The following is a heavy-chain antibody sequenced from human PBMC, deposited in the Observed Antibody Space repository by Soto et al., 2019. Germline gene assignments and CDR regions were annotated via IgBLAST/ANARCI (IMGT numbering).Heavy chain of an antibody. CDR2: VSGSGGSP. V-gene: IGHV3-23*01. CDR3: AKARCTTSNCYVPDY. Sequence: EVQLLESGGGLVQPGGSLRLSCAASGFRFSTYTMSWVRRAPGKGLEWVAAVSGSGGSPSYADSVQGRFTISRDNPKKTLYLQRNGLRAEDTAVYYCAKARCTTSNCYVPDYWGQGTLVTVSS. J-gene: IGHJ4*02. CDR1: GFRFSTYT. D-gene: IGHD2-8*01.